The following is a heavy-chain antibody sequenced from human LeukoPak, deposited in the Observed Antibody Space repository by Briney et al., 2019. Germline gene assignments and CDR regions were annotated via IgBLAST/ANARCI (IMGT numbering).Heavy chain of an antibody. Sequence: SVKVSCKASGGTFSSYAISWVRQAPGQGLEWMGGIIPIFGTANYAQKFQGRVTITADESTSTAYMELSRLRSEDTAVYYCATHRPRCSSTSCYEGGQNWFDPWGQGTLVTVSS. CDR2: IIPIFGTA. J-gene: IGHJ5*02. CDR3: ATHRPRCSSTSCYEGGQNWFDP. V-gene: IGHV1-69*13. D-gene: IGHD2-2*01. CDR1: GGTFSSYA.